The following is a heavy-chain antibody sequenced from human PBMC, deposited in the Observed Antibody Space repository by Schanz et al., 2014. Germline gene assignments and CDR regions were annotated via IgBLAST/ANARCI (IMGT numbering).Heavy chain of an antibody. CDR3: ARAGYDADNWFDP. CDR1: GFSLDIFA. CDR2: IYIGGNT. V-gene: IGHV3-66*01. D-gene: IGHD2-2*01. J-gene: IGHJ5*02. Sequence: EMQLVESGGGLVQPGGSLRLSCATSGFSLDIFAVSWVRQAPGKGLEWVSFIYIGGNTYYADSVKGRFTISRDNSKNTVYIQMNSLRAEDTAVYYCARAGYDADNWFDPWGQGTLVTVSS.